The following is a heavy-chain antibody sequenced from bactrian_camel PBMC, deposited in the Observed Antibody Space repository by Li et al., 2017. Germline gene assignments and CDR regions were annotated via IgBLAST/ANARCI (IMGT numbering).Heavy chain of an antibody. D-gene: IGHD2*01. CDR3: ATRTYCSGGYCY. V-gene: IGHV3S40*01. Sequence: VESGGGLVQPGGSLRLSCAASGFTFSRHVMSWVRQAPGKGLEWVSAIIDDGSRTYYADSVKGRFTISRDNAKNTLYLQVNSLKTEDTAVYYCATRTYCSGGYCYWGQGTQVTVS. CDR2: IIDDGSRT. CDR1: GFTFSRHV. J-gene: IGHJ4*01.